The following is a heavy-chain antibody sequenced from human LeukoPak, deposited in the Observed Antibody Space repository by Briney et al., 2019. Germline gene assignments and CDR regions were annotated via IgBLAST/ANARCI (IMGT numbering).Heavy chain of an antibody. Sequence: GGSLRLSCAPSGFIFSNYAMHWVRQSPGKGLEWVAVTSYDGSTKYYADSGKGRITISRDNSENTLYLQMHSPRADDTAVYYCARGVAGYFDYWGQGTLVTVSS. CDR3: ARGVAGYFDY. CDR1: GFIFSNYA. J-gene: IGHJ4*02. CDR2: TSYDGSTK. V-gene: IGHV3-30-3*01. D-gene: IGHD2-15*01.